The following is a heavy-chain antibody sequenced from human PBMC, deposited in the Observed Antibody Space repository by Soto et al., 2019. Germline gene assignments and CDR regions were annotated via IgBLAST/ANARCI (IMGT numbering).Heavy chain of an antibody. CDR3: AKASYDFWSGYPIFDY. J-gene: IGHJ4*02. Sequence: GGSLRLSCAASGFTFSSYAMSWVRQAPGKGLEWVSAISGSGGSTYYADSVKGRFTISRDNSKNTLYLQMNSLRAEDTAVYYCAKASYDFWSGYPIFDYWGQGTLVTVSS. CDR2: ISGSGGST. D-gene: IGHD3-3*01. CDR1: GFTFSSYA. V-gene: IGHV3-23*01.